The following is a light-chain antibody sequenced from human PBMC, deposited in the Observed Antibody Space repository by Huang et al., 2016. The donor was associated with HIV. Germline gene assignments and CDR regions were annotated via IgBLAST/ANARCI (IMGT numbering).Light chain of an antibody. CDR3: QQYGDSPIT. V-gene: IGKV3-20*01. J-gene: IGKJ5*01. Sequence: EIVLTQSPGTLSLSPGERATLSCRASQSVSSSYLAWYQQKPGQAPRLLVYGASTRATDIPARFSGSGSGTDFALTISRLEPEDFAVYYCQQYGDSPITFGQGTRLEMK. CDR1: QSVSSSY. CDR2: GAS.